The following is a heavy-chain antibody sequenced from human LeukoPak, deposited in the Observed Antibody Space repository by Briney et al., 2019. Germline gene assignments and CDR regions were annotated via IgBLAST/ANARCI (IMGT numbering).Heavy chain of an antibody. J-gene: IGHJ4*02. CDR2: IYYSGST. Sequence: SETLSLTCTVSGGPISSGGYYWSWIRQHPGKGLEWIGYIYYSGSTYYNPSLKSRVTISVDTSKNQFSLKLSSVTAADTAVYYCARADTHVDNRPIFDYWGQGTLVTVSS. CDR1: GGPISSGGYY. V-gene: IGHV4-31*03. CDR3: ARADTHVDNRPIFDY. D-gene: IGHD1-14*01.